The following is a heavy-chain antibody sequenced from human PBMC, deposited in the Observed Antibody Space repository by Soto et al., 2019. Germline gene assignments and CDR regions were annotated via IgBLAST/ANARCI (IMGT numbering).Heavy chain of an antibody. CDR1: GGSISSSSYY. J-gene: IGHJ6*02. V-gene: IGHV4-39*01. CDR3: AEGGYGDYYYYGMDV. CDR2: IYYSGST. Sequence: SETLSLTCTVSGGSISSSSYYWGWIRQPPGKGLEWIGSIYYSGSTYYNPSLKSRVTISVDTSKNQFSLKLSSVTATDTAVYYCAEGGYGDYYYYGMDVWGQGTTVT. D-gene: IGHD5-12*01.